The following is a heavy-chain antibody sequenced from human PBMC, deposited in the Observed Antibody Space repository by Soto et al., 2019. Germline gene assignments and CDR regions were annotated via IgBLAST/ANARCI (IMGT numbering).Heavy chain of an antibody. CDR1: GGSFKRGSYS. D-gene: IGHD3-3*01. J-gene: IGHJ4*02. CDR3: ARDFAYFDS. V-gene: IGHV4-61*01. Sequence: SETLSLTCTVSGGSFKRGSYSWSWIRQPPGKGLEWIGYVYHTGRTSYNPSLKSRVSISMDTSKNQFSLNLDSVTAADTAVYFCARDFAYFDSWGQGTRVTVSS. CDR2: VYHTGRT.